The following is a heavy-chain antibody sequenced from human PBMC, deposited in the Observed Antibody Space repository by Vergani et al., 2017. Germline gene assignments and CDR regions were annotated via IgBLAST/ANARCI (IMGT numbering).Heavy chain of an antibody. Sequence: QVQLVQSGAEVKKPGSSVKVSCKASGGTFSSYAISWVRQAPGQGLEWMGGSIPIFGTANYAQKFQGRVTITADESTSTAYMELSSLRSEDTAVYYCARGGYYYGSGSYYQRLGFDYWGQGTLVTVSS. D-gene: IGHD3-10*01. V-gene: IGHV1-69*01. CDR1: GGTFSSYA. J-gene: IGHJ4*02. CDR3: ARGGYYYGSGSYYQRLGFDY. CDR2: SIPIFGTA.